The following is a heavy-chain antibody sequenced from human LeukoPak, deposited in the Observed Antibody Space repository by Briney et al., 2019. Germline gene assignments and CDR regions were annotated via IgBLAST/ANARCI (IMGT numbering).Heavy chain of an antibody. CDR1: GFTFSSYS. V-gene: IGHV3-30*02. J-gene: IGHJ4*02. CDR3: ARDPYWNLYFDY. Sequence: PGGTLRLSCAASGFTFSSYSMHWVRQAPGKGLEWMAFIRSDGSNKYYADSVKGRFTISRDNSKNTLYLQMNSLRAEDTAVYYCARDPYWNLYFDYWGQGTLVTVSS. CDR2: IRSDGSNK. D-gene: IGHD1-1*01.